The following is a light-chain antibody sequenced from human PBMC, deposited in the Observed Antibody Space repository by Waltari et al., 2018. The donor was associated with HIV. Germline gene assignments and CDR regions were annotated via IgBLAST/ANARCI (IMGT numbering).Light chain of an antibody. Sequence: HSALTPPASVSASPGQSITISCTATSGAFDISSLISWYQQRPGKVPKVSMYEVISRPSGVSNRFSGSKSGNTSSRTIAGLQAEDEADYYCTSYTSNATLLFGGGTKVTVL. CDR3: TSYTSNATLL. CDR2: EVI. J-gene: IGLJ3*02. CDR1: SGAFDISSL. V-gene: IGLV2-14*01.